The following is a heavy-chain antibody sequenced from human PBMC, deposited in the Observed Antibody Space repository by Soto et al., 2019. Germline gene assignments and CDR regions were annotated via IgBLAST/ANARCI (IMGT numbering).Heavy chain of an antibody. Sequence: ASVKVSCKASGYHSPGYGISWVRQAPGQRLEWMGWISAYNGNTNYAQKLQGRVTMTTDTSTSTAYMGLRSIGSDDTSVYYCARDTHIVVAPAALQGFDYWGQGSVVTVSS. D-gene: IGHD2-2*01. CDR3: ARDTHIVVAPAALQGFDY. V-gene: IGHV1-18*01. J-gene: IGHJ4*02. CDR2: ISAYNGNT. CDR1: GYHSPGYG.